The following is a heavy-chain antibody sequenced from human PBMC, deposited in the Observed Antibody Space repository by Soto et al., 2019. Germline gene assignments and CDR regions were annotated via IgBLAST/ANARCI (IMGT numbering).Heavy chain of an antibody. Sequence: ASVNVSCKASGYTLTSYDVHWVRQAPGQRLEWMGWINAGNANTKYSQKFQGRVTITRDTSASTAYMELSSLRSEDTAVYYCARDGFIVVVPGAPGDWFDPWGQGTLVTVSS. CDR1: GYTLTSYD. D-gene: IGHD2-2*01. CDR3: ARDGFIVVVPGAPGDWFDP. CDR2: INAGNANT. J-gene: IGHJ5*02. V-gene: IGHV1-3*01.